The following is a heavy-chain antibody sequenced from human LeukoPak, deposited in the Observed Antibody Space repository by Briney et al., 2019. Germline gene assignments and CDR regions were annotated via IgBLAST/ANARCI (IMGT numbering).Heavy chain of an antibody. D-gene: IGHD3-10*01. CDR3: ARDRRGSDGGY. J-gene: IGHJ4*02. CDR2: IYYSGST. V-gene: IGHV4-39*07. CDR1: GGSISSSSYY. Sequence: KSSETLSLTCTVSGGSISSSSYYWGWIRQPPGKGLEWIGSIYYSGSTYYNPSLKSRVTISVDTSKNQFSLKLSSVTAADTAVYYCARDRRGSDGGYWGQGTLVTVSS.